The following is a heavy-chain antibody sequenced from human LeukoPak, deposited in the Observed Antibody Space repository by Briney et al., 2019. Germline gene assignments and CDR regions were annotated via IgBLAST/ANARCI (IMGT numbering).Heavy chain of an antibody. J-gene: IGHJ4*02. CDR2: INSNTGDT. CDR3: ASVAGFYGLGSHPGY. Sequence: GASVKVSCKASGYTFTDYYIHWVRQAPGQGPEWMGWINSNTGDTKYAQKFQGRVTLTRDTSITTAYMELSRLRSDDTAVYYCASVAGFYGLGSHPGYWGQGTLVTVSS. V-gene: IGHV1-2*02. CDR1: GYTFTDYY. D-gene: IGHD3-10*01.